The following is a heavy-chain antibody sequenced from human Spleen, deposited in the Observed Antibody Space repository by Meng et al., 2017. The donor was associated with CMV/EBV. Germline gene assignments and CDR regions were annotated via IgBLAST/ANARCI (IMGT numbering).Heavy chain of an antibody. J-gene: IGHJ6*02. Sequence: GGPLRLSCAASGFAFSTYAMNWVRQAPGKGLEWVSSISGTGGSPYYADSVKGRFTISRDNTKNTLFLQMNSLRAEDTAVYYCASLQYSSSTTPFYGMDVWGQGTTVTVSS. CDR2: ISGTGGSP. CDR3: ASLQYSSSTTPFYGMDV. CDR1: GFAFSTYA. V-gene: IGHV3-23*01. D-gene: IGHD6-6*01.